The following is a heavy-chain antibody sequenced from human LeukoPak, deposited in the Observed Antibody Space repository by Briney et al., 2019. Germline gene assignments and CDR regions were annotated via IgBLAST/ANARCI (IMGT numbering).Heavy chain of an antibody. CDR1: GVSISSTTSY. V-gene: IGHV4-39*01. Sequence: SETLSLTCAVSGVSISSTTSYWGWIRQPPGKGLEWIGRSYYSGSTFYNPSLKSRVTISVDTSKNLLLLMLSLVTAANTAVYYCTRHGSTDYFDYWGQGTLVSVSS. CDR3: TRHGSTDYFDY. CDR2: SYYSGST. J-gene: IGHJ4*02. D-gene: IGHD2-2*03.